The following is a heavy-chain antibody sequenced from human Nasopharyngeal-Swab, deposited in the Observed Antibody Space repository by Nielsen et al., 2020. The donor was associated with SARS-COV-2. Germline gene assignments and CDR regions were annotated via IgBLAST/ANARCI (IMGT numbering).Heavy chain of an antibody. CDR3: ARDRGYGFGHTGWFDS. V-gene: IGHV4-4*02. CDR2: IYHSGST. D-gene: IGHD5-18*01. Sequence: WIRQPPGKGLEWIGEIYHSGSTNYNPSLKSRVTISVDKSKNQFSLKLNSVTAADTAVYYCARDRGYGFGHTGWFDSWGQGTLVTVSS. J-gene: IGHJ5*01.